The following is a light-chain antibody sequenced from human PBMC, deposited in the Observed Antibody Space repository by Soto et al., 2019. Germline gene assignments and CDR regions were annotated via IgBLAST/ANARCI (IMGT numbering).Light chain of an antibody. CDR1: SGHSSYA. V-gene: IGLV4-69*01. J-gene: IGLJ2*01. Sequence: QLVLTQSPSASASLGASVKLTCTLSSGHSSYAIAWHQQQPEKGPRYLMKLNSDGSHSKEDGIPDRFSGSSSGAERYLTIYSLQSEDEADFYCQTWGTVPYLVFGGGTNLTVL. CDR3: QTWGTVPYLV. CDR2: LNSDGSH.